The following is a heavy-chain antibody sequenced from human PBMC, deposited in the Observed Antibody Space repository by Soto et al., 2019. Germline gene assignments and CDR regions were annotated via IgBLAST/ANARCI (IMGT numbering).Heavy chain of an antibody. CDR3: AHGDTAMVLQGPFDY. CDR1: GFTFSSYG. V-gene: IGHV3-30*03. D-gene: IGHD5-18*01. CDR2: ISYDGSNK. Sequence: GGSLRLSCAASGFTFSSYGMHWVRQAPGKGLEWVAVISYDGSNKYYADSVKGRFTISRDNSKNTLYLQMNSLRAEDTAVYYCAHGDTAMVLQGPFDYWGQGTLVTVSS. J-gene: IGHJ4*02.